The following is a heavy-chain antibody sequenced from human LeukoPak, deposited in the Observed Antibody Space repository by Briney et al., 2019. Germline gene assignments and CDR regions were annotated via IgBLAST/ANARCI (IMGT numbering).Heavy chain of an antibody. CDR2: IWYDGSRT. D-gene: IGHD3-10*01. Sequence: GGSLRLSCAASGSTFSSHGMQWVRQAPGKGLEWVALIWYDGSRTNYVDSVRGRFTISRDSSKNTLYLQMDNLRVEDTAVYFCAKDLSYGSLWFDPWGQGTLVTVSS. CDR3: AKDLSYGSLWFDP. V-gene: IGHV3-33*06. J-gene: IGHJ5*02. CDR1: GSTFSSHG.